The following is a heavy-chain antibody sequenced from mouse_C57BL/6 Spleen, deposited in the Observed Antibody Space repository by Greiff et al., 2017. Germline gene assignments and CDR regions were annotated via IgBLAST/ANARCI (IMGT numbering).Heavy chain of an antibody. V-gene: IGHV1-84*01. CDR3: ARTWELWYFDV. CDR2: INPGNGDT. J-gene: IGHJ1*03. Sequence: QVQLQQSGPELVKPGASVKISCKASGYTFTDYYINWVKQRPGQGLEWIGWINPGNGDTKYNQKFKGKATLTVDTSSSTAYMQLSSLASEDSAVYFWARTWELWYFDVWGTGTTVTVSS. CDR1: GYTFTDYY. D-gene: IGHD4-1*01.